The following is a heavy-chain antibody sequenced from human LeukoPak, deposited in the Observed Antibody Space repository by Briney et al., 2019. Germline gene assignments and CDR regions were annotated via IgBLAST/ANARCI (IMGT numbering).Heavy chain of an antibody. CDR3: ARDRWGRLSNSYHYCGLDV. D-gene: IGHD3-16*01. CDR1: GFTFSNYW. Sequence: WGSLRLSCAASGFTFSNYWMSWVRQAPGKGLEWVANIKQDGSEKCYVDSVKGRFTISRDNAKNSLYLQMNSLRAEDTAVYYCARDRWGRLSNSYHYCGLDVWGQGTTVTVSS. V-gene: IGHV3-7*01. J-gene: IGHJ6*02. CDR2: IKQDGSEK.